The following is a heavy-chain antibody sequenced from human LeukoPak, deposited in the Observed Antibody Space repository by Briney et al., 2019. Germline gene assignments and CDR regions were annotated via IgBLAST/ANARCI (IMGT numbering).Heavy chain of an antibody. CDR1: GFTFSSYG. D-gene: IGHD6-19*01. CDR3: AKWGIAVAGTFDY. J-gene: IGHJ4*02. Sequence: GRSLRLSCAASGFTFSSYGMHWVRQAPGKGLEWVSAISGSGGSTYYADSVKGRFTISRDNSKNTLYLQMNSLRAEDTAVYYCAKWGIAVAGTFDYWGQGTLVTVSS. V-gene: IGHV3-23*01. CDR2: ISGSGGST.